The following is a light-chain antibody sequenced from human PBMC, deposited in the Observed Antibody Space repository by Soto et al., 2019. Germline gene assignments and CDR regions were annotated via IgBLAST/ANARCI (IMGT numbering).Light chain of an antibody. V-gene: IGKV3-15*01. J-gene: IGKJ1*01. CDR3: QQYNTWPRT. CDR2: GAS. Sequence: EIVMTQSPGTLSLSPGERATLSCRASQSVSSSYLAWYQQKPGQAPRLLIYGASTRATGIPARFSGSGSGTEFTLTISSLQSDDFAVYHCQQYNTWPRTFGQGTKVDIK. CDR1: QSVSSSY.